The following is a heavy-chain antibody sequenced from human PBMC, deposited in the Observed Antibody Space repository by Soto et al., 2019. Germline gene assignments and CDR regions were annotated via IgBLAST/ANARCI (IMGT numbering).Heavy chain of an antibody. CDR3: ARVKGHSGSRPSGYYYGMDV. CDR1: GGSFSGYY. D-gene: IGHD5-12*01. Sequence: PSETLSLTCAVYGGSFSGYYWSWIRQPPGKGLEWIGEINHSGSTNYNPSLKSRVTISVDTSKNQFSLKLSSVTAADTAVYYCARVKGHSGSRPSGYYYGMDVWGQGTTVTVSS. V-gene: IGHV4-34*01. J-gene: IGHJ6*02. CDR2: INHSGST.